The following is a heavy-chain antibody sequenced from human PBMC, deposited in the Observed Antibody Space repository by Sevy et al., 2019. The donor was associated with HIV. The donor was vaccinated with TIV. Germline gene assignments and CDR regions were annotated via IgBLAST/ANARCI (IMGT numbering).Heavy chain of an antibody. J-gene: IGHJ6*02. D-gene: IGHD3-16*01. Sequence: GESLKISCAASGFTFSSYAMHWVRQAPGKGLEWVAVISYDGSNKYYADSVKGRFTISRDNSKNTLYLQMNSLRAEDTAVYYCARDFRAANRGYYYYGMDVWGQGTTVTVSS. CDR1: GFTFSSYA. V-gene: IGHV3-30-3*01. CDR3: ARDFRAANRGYYYYGMDV. CDR2: ISYDGSNK.